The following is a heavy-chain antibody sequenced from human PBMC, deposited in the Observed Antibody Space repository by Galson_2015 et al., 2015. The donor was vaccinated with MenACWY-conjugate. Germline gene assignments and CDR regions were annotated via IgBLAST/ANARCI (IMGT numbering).Heavy chain of an antibody. D-gene: IGHD3-10*01. J-gene: IGHJ4*02. Sequence: TLSLTFTVSGGSIRNYYWSWIRHPPGKGLEWIGYIYSSGTTNSNPSLKSRVTISVDASKSQFSLRLNSVTAADTAVYYCARHNYNSGSYSYFDYWGQGTPVTVSS. CDR3: ARHNYNSGSYSYFDY. V-gene: IGHV4-59*08. CDR2: IYSSGTT. CDR1: GGSIRNYY.